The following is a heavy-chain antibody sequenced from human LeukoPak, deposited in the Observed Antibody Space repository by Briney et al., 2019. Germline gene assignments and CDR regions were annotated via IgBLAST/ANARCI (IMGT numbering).Heavy chain of an antibody. Sequence: GGSLRLSCAASGFTFSSYAMHWVRQAPGKGLEWVAVISYDGSNKYYADSVKGRFTISRDNAKNSLYLQMNSLRAEDTAVYYCARDERVLRFLEWLSTSLFDYWGQGTLVTVSS. CDR2: ISYDGSNK. V-gene: IGHV3-30*04. CDR3: ARDERVLRFLEWLSTSLFDY. J-gene: IGHJ4*02. D-gene: IGHD3-3*01. CDR1: GFTFSSYA.